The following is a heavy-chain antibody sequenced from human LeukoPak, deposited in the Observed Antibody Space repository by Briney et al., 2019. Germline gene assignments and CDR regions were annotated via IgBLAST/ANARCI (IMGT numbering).Heavy chain of an antibody. J-gene: IGHJ1*01. CDR3: VNDDRDLPLY. CDR2: VNPNSGNT. D-gene: IGHD2-2*02. CDR1: GYTFTIYD. V-gene: IGHV1-8*01. Sequence: ASLKVSCKASGYTFTIYDISWVRQAPGQRLEWMACVNPNSGNTAYAQTFQGRVTTTTDPSISTAYLELSGLRPDDTAVYNFVNDDRDLPLYGGPGTRLPVPS.